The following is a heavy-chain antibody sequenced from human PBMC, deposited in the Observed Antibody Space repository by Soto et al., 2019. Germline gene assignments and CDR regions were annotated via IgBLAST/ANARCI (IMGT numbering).Heavy chain of an antibody. CDR3: AKGPKIFGAVISFDYSYGMYV. CDR1: GVTFSSSA. CDR2: ISGSGTGT. Sequence: PGGSLRLSCTASGVTFSSSAMSWVRQAPGRGLEWVSGISGSGTGTYYADSVKGRFTISRDNSKNTLYLQMSGLRAEDTAVYYCAKGPKIFGAVISFDYSYGMYVWGQGTPVTVSS. D-gene: IGHD3-3*01. V-gene: IGHV3-23*01. J-gene: IGHJ6*02.